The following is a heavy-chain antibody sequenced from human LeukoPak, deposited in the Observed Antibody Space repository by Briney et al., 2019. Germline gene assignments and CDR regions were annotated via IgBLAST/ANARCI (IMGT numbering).Heavy chain of an antibody. CDR2: IKQDGSEK. CDR1: GFTFSSYA. D-gene: IGHD3-10*01. V-gene: IGHV3-7*03. J-gene: IGHJ4*02. CDR3: ARLVRGYYFDY. Sequence: PGRSLRLSCAASGFTFSSYAMHWVRQAPGKGPEWVANIKQDGSEKYYVDSVKGRFTISRDNAKNSLYLQMNSLRAEDTAVYYCARLVRGYYFDYWGQGTLVTVSS.